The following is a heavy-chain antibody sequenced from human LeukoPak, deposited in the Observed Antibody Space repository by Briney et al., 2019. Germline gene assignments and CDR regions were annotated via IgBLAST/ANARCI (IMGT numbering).Heavy chain of an antibody. CDR2: ISGSGGST. V-gene: IGHV3-23*01. D-gene: IGHD2-15*01. Sequence: GGSLRLSCVVSGFTFRSYDMTWVRQAPGKGLEWVSVISGSGGSTFYADSMKGRFSISRDNSKNSVYLQMTNLTAGDTAVYFCATDSSSWNIFDNWGQGTLVTVSS. CDR1: GFTFRSYD. J-gene: IGHJ4*02. CDR3: ATDSSSWNIFDN.